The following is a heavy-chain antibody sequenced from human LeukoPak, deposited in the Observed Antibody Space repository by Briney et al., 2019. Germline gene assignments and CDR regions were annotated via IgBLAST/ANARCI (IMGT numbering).Heavy chain of an antibody. Sequence: GGSLRLSCAASGFIFSSYEMNWVRQAPGKGLEWLSYISSSADTVHYADSVKGRFTVSRDNAKNSLYLQMNSLRAEDTAVYYCACCITGTTYPDYWGQGTLVTVSS. D-gene: IGHD1-20*01. CDR2: ISSSADTV. J-gene: IGHJ4*02. CDR1: GFIFSSYE. CDR3: ACCITGTTYPDY. V-gene: IGHV3-48*03.